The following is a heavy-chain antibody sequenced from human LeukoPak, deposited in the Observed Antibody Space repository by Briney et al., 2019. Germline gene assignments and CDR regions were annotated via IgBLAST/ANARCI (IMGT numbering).Heavy chain of an antibody. CDR2: ISSSGSTI. D-gene: IGHD1-14*01. V-gene: IGHV3-48*03. Sequence: GGSLRLSCAASGFTFSSYEMNWVRQAPGKGLEWVSYISSSGSTIYYADSVKGRFTISRDNAKNSLYLQMNSLRAEDTAVYYCATETIGRHYDYWGQGTLLTVSS. CDR3: ATETIGRHYDY. CDR1: GFTFSSYE. J-gene: IGHJ4*02.